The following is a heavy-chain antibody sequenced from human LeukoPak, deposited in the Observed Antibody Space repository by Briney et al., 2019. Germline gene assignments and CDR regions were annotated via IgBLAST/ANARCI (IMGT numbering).Heavy chain of an antibody. V-gene: IGHV1-2*02. J-gene: IGHJ4*02. CDR1: GYTFTGYY. CDR3: ARDHYCSSTSCYTIFDY. D-gene: IGHD2-2*02. Sequence: ASVKVSCKASGYTFTGYYMHWVRQAPGQGLEWMGWINPNSGGTNYAQKFQGRVTMTRDTSISTAYMELSRLRSDDTAVYYCARDHYCSSTSCYTIFDYWGRGTLVTVSS. CDR2: INPNSGGT.